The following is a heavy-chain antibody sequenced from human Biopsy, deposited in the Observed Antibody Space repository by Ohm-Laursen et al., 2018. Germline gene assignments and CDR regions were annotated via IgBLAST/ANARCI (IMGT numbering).Heavy chain of an antibody. V-gene: IGHV5-51*01. CDR3: ARNSGNYKYDAFDI. CDR2: IYPSDSNT. CDR1: GYSFPTYW. J-gene: IGHJ3*02. Sequence: ESLRIFCKGSGYSFPTYWIGWVRQMPGKGLEWMGIIYPSDSNTIYSPSFQGQVTISADKSISTAYLQLTSLKASDTAMYYCARNSGNYKYDAFDIWGLGTMVTVSS. D-gene: IGHD1-7*01.